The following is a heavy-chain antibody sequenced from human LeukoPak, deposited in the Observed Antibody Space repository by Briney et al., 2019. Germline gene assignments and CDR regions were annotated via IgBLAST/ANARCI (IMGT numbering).Heavy chain of an antibody. Sequence: PGGSLRLSCAASGFIFINHDMNWVRQAPGKGLEWVSFISSSSSYIYYADSAKGRFTISRDNAKNSLYLQMNSLRAEDTAIYFCARDPRAELTSGDAFDLWGQGTVVTVSS. V-gene: IGHV3-21*01. CDR3: ARDPRAELTSGDAFDL. D-gene: IGHD4-4*01. CDR1: GFIFINHD. CDR2: ISSSSSYI. J-gene: IGHJ3*01.